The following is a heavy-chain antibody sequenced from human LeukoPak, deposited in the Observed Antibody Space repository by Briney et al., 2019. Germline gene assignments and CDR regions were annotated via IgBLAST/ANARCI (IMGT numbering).Heavy chain of an antibody. CDR1: GFTFSSYG. CDR3: AKAPNDYGDYPGYYYGMDV. CDR2: ISYDGSNK. D-gene: IGHD4-17*01. V-gene: IGHV3-30*18. J-gene: IGHJ6*02. Sequence: PGGSLRLSCAASGFTFSSYGMHWVRQAPGKGLEWVAVISYDGSNKYYVDSVKGRFTISRDNSKNTLYLQMNSLRAEDTAVYYCAKAPNDYGDYPGYYYGMDVWGQGTTVTVSS.